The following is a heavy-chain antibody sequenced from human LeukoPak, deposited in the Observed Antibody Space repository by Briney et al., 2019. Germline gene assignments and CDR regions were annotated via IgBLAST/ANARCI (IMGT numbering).Heavy chain of an antibody. CDR1: GGSISSYY. V-gene: IGHV4-59*01. CDR3: ARDDRSGYQDR. D-gene: IGHD3-22*01. Sequence: TSETLSLTCTVSGGSISSYYWSWIRQPPGRGLEWIGYIYYSGSTNYNPSLKSRVTISVDTSKNQFSLKLSSVTAADTAVYYCARDDRSGYQDRWGQGTLVTVSS. J-gene: IGHJ5*02. CDR2: IYYSGST.